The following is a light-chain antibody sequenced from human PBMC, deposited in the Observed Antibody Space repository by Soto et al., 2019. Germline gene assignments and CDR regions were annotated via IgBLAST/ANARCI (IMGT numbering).Light chain of an antibody. CDR1: QSLEYTDGNTY. Sequence: DVVLTQSPLSLPVTPGQSASISCRSTQSLEYTDGNTYLNWFQQRPGQSPRRLFYKVSHRDSGVPDRFSGSGSDTDFTLTIRRVEPEVVGIYYCMQGTHWPPTFGQGTRVEL. J-gene: IGKJ1*01. CDR2: KVS. V-gene: IGKV2-30*01. CDR3: MQGTHWPPT.